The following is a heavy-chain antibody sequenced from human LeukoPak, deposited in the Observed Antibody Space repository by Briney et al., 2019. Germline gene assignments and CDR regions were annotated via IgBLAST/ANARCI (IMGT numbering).Heavy chain of an antibody. CDR3: ASPQDCSSTSGYWFDP. CDR2: IYHSGST. D-gene: IGHD2-2*01. J-gene: IGHJ5*02. CDR1: GYSISSGYY. Sequence: SETLSLTCAVSGYSISSGYYWGWIRQPPGKGLEWIGSIYHSGSTYYNPSLKSRVTISVDTSKNQFSLKLSSVTAADTAVYYCASPQDCSSTSGYWFDPWGQGTLVTVSS. V-gene: IGHV4-38-2*01.